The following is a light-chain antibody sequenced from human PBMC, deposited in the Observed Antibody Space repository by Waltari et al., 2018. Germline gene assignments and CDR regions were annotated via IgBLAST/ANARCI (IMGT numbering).Light chain of an antibody. CDR2: GAS. V-gene: IGKV3-20*01. CDR3: QHYLRLPVT. J-gene: IGKJ1*01. CDR1: QSVSRA. Sequence: DIVLTQSPGTLSLSLGERATLSCRASQSVSRALAWYQQKPGQAPRLLIYGASTRATGIPDRFSGSGSGTDFSLTISRLEPDDFAAYYCQHYLRLPVTFGQGTTVEI.